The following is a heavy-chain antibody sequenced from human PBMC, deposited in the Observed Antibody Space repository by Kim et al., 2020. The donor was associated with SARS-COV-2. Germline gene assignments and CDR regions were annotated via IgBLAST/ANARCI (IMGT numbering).Heavy chain of an antibody. V-gene: IGHV3-74*01. CDR3: ARSSSGSYPRAFDV. J-gene: IGHJ3*01. Sequence: AKSVKGRFASSRDNARSTLNLQMNSLRAENTAVYYCARSSSGSYPRAFDVWGKGTMVTVS. D-gene: IGHD1-26*01.